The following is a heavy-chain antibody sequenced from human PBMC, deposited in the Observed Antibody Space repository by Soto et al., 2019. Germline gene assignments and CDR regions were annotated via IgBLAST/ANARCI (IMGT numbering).Heavy chain of an antibody. Sequence: PGGSLRLSCAASGFTVSRHYISWVRQAPGKGLEWVSVIYAAGSTYYADSVKGRFTISRDNSKNIVYLQMDSPRAEDTAVYYCARKAGPTQFYYDSWGQGIRVTVSS. CDR3: ARKAGPTQFYYDS. CDR1: GFTVSRHY. D-gene: IGHD4-4*01. CDR2: IYAAGST. J-gene: IGHJ4*02. V-gene: IGHV3-53*01.